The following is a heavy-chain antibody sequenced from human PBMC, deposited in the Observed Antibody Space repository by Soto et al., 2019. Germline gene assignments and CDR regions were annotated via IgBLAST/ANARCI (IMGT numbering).Heavy chain of an antibody. CDR2: INHSGST. V-gene: IGHV4-34*01. D-gene: IGHD2-2*01. CDR1: GGSFSGYY. J-gene: IGHJ4*02. CDR3: ARSHCSSTSCHAQKPREFDY. Sequence: QVQLQQWGAGLLKPSETLSLTCAVYGGSFSGYYWSWIRQPPGKGLEWIGEINHSGSTNYNPSLKSRVTISVDTSKNQFSLKLSSVTAADTAVYYCARSHCSSTSCHAQKPREFDYWGQGTLVTVSS.